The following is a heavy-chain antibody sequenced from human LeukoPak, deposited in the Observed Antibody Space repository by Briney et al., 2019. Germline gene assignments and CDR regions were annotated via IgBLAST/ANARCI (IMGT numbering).Heavy chain of an antibody. CDR1: GFTVSSNY. Sequence: GRSLRLSCAASGFTVSSNYMSWVRQAPGKGLEWVSVIYSGGSTYYADSVKGRFTISRDNSKNTLYLQMNSLRAEDTAVYYCARMPHYYDSSGYGGDWLYWGQGTLVTVSS. V-gene: IGHV3-53*01. J-gene: IGHJ4*02. D-gene: IGHD3-22*01. CDR3: ARMPHYYDSSGYGGDWLY. CDR2: IYSGGST.